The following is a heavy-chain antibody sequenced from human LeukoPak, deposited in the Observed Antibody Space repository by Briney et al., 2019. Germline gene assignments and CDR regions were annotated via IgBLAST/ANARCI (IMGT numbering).Heavy chain of an antibody. CDR1: GYSFSNYW. J-gene: IGHJ5*02. D-gene: IGHD3-10*02. Sequence: GESLKISCKGSGYSFSNYWIAWVRQMPGQGLESMGIIYPGDSDTRYSPSFQGQVTISADKSISTAYVQWSSLKASDTAMYYCATALWSGGFDPWGQGTLVTVSS. V-gene: IGHV5-51*01. CDR3: ATALWSGGFDP. CDR2: IYPGDSDT.